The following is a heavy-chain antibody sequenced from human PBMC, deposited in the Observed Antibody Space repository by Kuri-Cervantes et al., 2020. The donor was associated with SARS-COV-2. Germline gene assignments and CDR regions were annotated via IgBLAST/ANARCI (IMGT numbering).Heavy chain of an antibody. J-gene: IGHJ5*02. CDR2: ISAYNGNT. V-gene: IGHV1-18*01. CDR3: ARAMMGSPPPVWFDP. D-gene: IGHD3-16*01. CDR1: LYTFTSYG. Sequence: AAVPVSRKPSLYTFTSYGISWLRPAPGQGLEWMGWISAYNGNTNYQQKLQGRVTMTTDTSTSTAYMELRSLRSDDTAVYYRARAMMGSPPPVWFDPWGQGTLVTVSS.